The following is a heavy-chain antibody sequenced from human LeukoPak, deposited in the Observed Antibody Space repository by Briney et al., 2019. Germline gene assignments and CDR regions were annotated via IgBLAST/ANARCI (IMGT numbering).Heavy chain of an antibody. CDR2: IYSSVST. D-gene: IGHD2-2*01. V-gene: IGHV4-39*01. CDR3: ARHRYCSSTSCYFFDY. J-gene: IGHJ4*02. CDR1: GGSISSSSYY. Sequence: PSETLSLTCTVSGGSISSSSYYWGWIRQPPGKGLEWIGSIYSSVSTYYNPSLKSRVTISVDTSKNQFSLKLSSVTAADTAVYYCARHRYCSSTSCYFFDYWGQGTLVTVSS.